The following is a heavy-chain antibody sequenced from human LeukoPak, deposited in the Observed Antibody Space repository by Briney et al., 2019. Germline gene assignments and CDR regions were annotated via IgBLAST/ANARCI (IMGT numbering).Heavy chain of an antibody. D-gene: IGHD6-19*01. V-gene: IGHV4-39*01. J-gene: IGHJ4*02. Sequence: PSETLSLTCTVSGGSISSVIYYWGWIRQPPGQGLEWIGSIYYNGNTYYNPSLMSRVTISADTSKNQFSLKLSSVTAADTAVYYCARKGVAVAGNFDYWGQGTLVTVS. CDR3: ARKGVAVAGNFDY. CDR2: IYYNGNT. CDR1: GGSISSVIYY.